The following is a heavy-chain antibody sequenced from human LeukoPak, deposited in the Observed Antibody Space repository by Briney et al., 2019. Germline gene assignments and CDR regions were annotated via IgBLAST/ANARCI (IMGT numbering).Heavy chain of an antibody. CDR1: GGSISSSSYY. CDR3: ARDRYYDSSGYYRY. J-gene: IGHJ4*02. D-gene: IGHD3-22*01. V-gene: IGHV4-39*07. Sequence: PSETLSLTCTVSGGSISSSSYYWGWIRQPPGKGLEWIGSIYYSGSTYYNPSLKSRVTISVDTSKNQFSLKLSSVTAADTAVYYCARDRYYDSSGYYRYWGQGTLVTVSS. CDR2: IYYSGST.